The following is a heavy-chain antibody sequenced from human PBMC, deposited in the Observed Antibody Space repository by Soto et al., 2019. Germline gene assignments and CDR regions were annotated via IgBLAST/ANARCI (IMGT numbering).Heavy chain of an antibody. CDR3: ARLYPLKTAAAPDAFDI. CDR2: IYPGDSDT. Sequence: GESLKISCKGSGYSFTSYWISWVRQMPGKGLEWMGIIYPGDSDTRYSPSFQGQVTISADKSISTAYLQWSSLKASDTAMYYCARLYPLKTAAAPDAFDIWGQGTMVTVSS. D-gene: IGHD6-13*01. V-gene: IGHV5-51*01. J-gene: IGHJ3*02. CDR1: GYSFTSYW.